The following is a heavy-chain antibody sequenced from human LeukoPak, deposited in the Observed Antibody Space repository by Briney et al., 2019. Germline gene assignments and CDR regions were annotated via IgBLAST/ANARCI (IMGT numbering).Heavy chain of an antibody. D-gene: IGHD5-24*01. Sequence: GASVKVSCKASGGTFSSYAISWVRQAPGQGLEWMGRIIPIFGIANYAQKFQGRVTITADKSTSTAYMELSSLRSEDTAVYYCAREHYRDGYLKISGDYWGQGTMVTVSS. CDR1: GGTFSSYA. V-gene: IGHV1-69*04. CDR2: IIPIFGIA. CDR3: AREHYRDGYLKISGDY. J-gene: IGHJ3*01.